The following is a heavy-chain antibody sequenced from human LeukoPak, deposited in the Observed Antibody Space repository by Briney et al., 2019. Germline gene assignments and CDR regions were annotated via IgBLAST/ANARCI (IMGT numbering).Heavy chain of an antibody. CDR3: ARAGTSSGWSGNWFDP. V-gene: IGHV4-30-2*01. Sequence: SQTLSLTCTVSGGSISSGGYYWSWIRQPPGKGLEWIGEINHSGSTNYNPSLKSRVTISVDTSKNQFSLKLSSVTAADTAVYYCARAGTSSGWSGNWFDPWGQGTLVTVSS. D-gene: IGHD6-19*01. CDR2: INHSGST. CDR1: GGSISSGGYY. J-gene: IGHJ5*02.